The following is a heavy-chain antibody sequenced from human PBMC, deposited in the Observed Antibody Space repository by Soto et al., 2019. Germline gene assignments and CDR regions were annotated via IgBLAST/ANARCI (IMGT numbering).Heavy chain of an antibody. Sequence: EVQLVESGGGLVKPGGSLRLSCAASGFTFSSYSMNWVRQAPGKGLEWVSSISSSSSYIYYADSVKGRFTISRDNAKNSLYLQMNSLRAEDTAVYYCVREAARGFYFDYWGQGTLVTVSS. CDR3: VREAARGFYFDY. CDR1: GFTFSSYS. J-gene: IGHJ4*02. V-gene: IGHV3-21*01. CDR2: ISSSSSYI. D-gene: IGHD6-6*01.